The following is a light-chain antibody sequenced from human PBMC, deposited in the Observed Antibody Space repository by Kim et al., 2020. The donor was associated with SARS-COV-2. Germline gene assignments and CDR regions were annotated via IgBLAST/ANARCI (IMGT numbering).Light chain of an antibody. J-gene: IGKJ1*01. CDR1: QSISSW. CDR2: DAS. V-gene: IGKV1-5*01. Sequence: ASVGDRVTITCRASQSISSWLAWYQQKPGNAPKLLIYDASSLESGVPSRFSGSGSGTEFTLTISSLQPDDFATYYCQQYNSYSWTFGQGTKVDIK. CDR3: QQYNSYSWT.